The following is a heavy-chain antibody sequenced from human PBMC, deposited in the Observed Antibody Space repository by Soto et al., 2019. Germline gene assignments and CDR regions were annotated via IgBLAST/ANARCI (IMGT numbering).Heavy chain of an antibody. Sequence: GESLKISCKASGYSFTNYWIGWVRQMPGKGLELMGIMYPGDSDTRYSPSFQGQVTISADKSISTTYLQWRSLVASDSAIYYCARGNHPPTYYFDYWGQGTLVTVSS. J-gene: IGHJ4*02. D-gene: IGHD1-1*01. CDR3: ARGNHPPTYYFDY. CDR1: GYSFTNYW. CDR2: MYPGDSDT. V-gene: IGHV5-51*01.